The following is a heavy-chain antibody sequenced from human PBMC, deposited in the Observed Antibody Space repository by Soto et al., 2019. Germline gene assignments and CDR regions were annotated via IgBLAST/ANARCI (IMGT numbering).Heavy chain of an antibody. CDR1: GGSISSYY. CDR3: ARHYYDDRSPFDY. CDR2: IYYSGST. D-gene: IGHD3-16*01. J-gene: IGHJ4*02. V-gene: IGHV4-59*08. Sequence: PSETLSLTCTVSGGSISSYYWSWIRQPPGKGLEWIGYIYYSGSTNYNPSLKSRVTISVDTSKNQFSLELSSVTAADTAVYYCARHYYDDRSPFDYWGQGTLVTVS.